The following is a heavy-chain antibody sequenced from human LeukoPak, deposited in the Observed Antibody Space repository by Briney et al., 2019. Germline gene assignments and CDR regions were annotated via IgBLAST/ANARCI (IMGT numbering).Heavy chain of an antibody. CDR1: GLTFSSYG. Sequence: GGSLRLSCAASGLTFSSYGMHWVRQAPGKGLEWVAVMWMEGSNKNYVDSGKGRFTISRDNSKNTLYLEMKSLRAEDTAVYYCARDNPSGGSSGWTGLDYWGQGTLVTVSS. J-gene: IGHJ4*02. CDR3: ARDNPSGGSSGWTGLDY. D-gene: IGHD6-19*01. CDR2: MWMEGSNK. V-gene: IGHV3-33*01.